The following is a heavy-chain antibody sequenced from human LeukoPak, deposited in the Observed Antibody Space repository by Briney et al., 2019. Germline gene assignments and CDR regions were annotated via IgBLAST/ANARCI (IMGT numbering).Heavy chain of an antibody. CDR3: AKDLYYYGSGSYYPFDY. CDR1: GFTFSDNY. V-gene: IGHV3-11*04. CDR2: ISGNGGVI. D-gene: IGHD3-10*01. J-gene: IGHJ4*02. Sequence: GGSLRLSCAASGFTFSDNYMTWVRQAPGKGLEWLSYISGNGGVIQYADSVKGRFTISRDNSKNTLYLQMNSLRAEDTAVYYCAKDLYYYGSGSYYPFDYWGQGTLVTVSS.